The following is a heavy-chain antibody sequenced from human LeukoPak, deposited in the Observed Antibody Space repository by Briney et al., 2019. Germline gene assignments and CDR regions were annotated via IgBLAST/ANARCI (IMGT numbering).Heavy chain of an antibody. D-gene: IGHD3-16*01. Sequence: PGGSLRLSCAASGFTFRSYNMNCVRQAPGKGLEWVSSISSISSHIYYADSVKGRFTISRDNARNSLDLQMNSLRAEETAVYYCGRDLGADGERLAYFDYWGQGTPVTVSS. CDR3: GRDLGADGERLAYFDY. J-gene: IGHJ4*02. CDR2: ISSISSHI. V-gene: IGHV3-21*01. CDR1: GFTFRSYN.